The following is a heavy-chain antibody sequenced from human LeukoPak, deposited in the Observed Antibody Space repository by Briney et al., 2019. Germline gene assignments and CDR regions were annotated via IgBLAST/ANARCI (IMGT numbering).Heavy chain of an antibody. CDR3: ARDKPYGDSSDY. J-gene: IGHJ4*02. CDR2: INQDGSEK. Sequence: GGSLRLSCAASGFTFSSYWMSWGRQAPGKGLEWVANINQDGSEKYYVDSVKGRFTISRDNAKNSLYLQMNSLRAEDTAVYYCARDKPYGDSSDYWGQGTLVTVSS. D-gene: IGHD4-17*01. V-gene: IGHV3-7*01. CDR1: GFTFSSYW.